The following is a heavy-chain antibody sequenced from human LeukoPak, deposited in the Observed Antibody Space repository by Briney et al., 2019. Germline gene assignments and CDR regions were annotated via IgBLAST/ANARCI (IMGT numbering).Heavy chain of an antibody. V-gene: IGHV4-30-2*01. CDR2: IYHSGST. CDR3: ARGDFWSGYDFDY. CDR1: GGSVSSGSYY. D-gene: IGHD3-3*01. J-gene: IGHJ4*02. Sequence: SETLSLTCTVSGGSVSSGSYYWSWIRQPPGKGLEWIGYIYHSGSTYYNPSLKSRVTISVDRSKNQFSLKLSSVTAADTAVYYCARGDFWSGYDFDYWGQGTLVTVSS.